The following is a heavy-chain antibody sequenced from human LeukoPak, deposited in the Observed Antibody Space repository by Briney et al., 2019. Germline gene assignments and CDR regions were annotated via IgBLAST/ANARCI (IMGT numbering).Heavy chain of an antibody. CDR3: AREGWPSIHSIVGAGSYFDY. V-gene: IGHV1-8*01. J-gene: IGHJ4*02. Sequence: GASVKVSCKASGYTFTSYDINWVRQATGQGLEWMGWMNPNSGNTGYAQKFQGRVTMTRNTSISTAYMELSSLRSEDTAVYYCAREGWPSIHSIVGAGSYFDYWGQGTLVTVSS. CDR2: MNPNSGNT. D-gene: IGHD1-26*01. CDR1: GYTFTSYD.